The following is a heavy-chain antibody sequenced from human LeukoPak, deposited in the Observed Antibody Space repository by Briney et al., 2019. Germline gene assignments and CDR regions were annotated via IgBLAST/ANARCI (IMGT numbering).Heavy chain of an antibody. V-gene: IGHV1-46*01. Sequence: ASVKVSCKASGYTFTSYYMHWVRQAPGQGLEWMGIINPSGGSTSYAQKFQGRVTMTRDTSTSTVYMELSSLRSEDTAVYYCAREGGDGSGSYYSNYYYYGMDVWGQGTTVTVSS. CDR1: GYTFTSYY. CDR3: AREGGDGSGSYYSNYYYYGMDV. D-gene: IGHD3-10*01. J-gene: IGHJ6*02. CDR2: INPSGGST.